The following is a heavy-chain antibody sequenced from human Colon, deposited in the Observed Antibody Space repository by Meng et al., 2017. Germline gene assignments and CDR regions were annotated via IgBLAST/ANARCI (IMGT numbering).Heavy chain of an antibody. CDR3: AANDAFDI. J-gene: IGHJ3*02. Sequence: ASVKVSCKASGYTFTSYYMHWVRQAPGQGLEWMGIINPSGGSTSYAQKFQGRVTMTRDTSTSTAYMELRSLRSDDTAVYYCAANDAFDIWGQGTMVTVSS. CDR2: INPSGGST. CDR1: GYTFTSYY. V-gene: IGHV1-46*01.